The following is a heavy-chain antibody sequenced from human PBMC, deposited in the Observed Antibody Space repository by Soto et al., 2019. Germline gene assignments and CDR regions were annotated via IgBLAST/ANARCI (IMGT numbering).Heavy chain of an antibody. CDR3: ARDSVLRFVEWLFNY. Sequence: QVQLVQSGAEVKKPGASVKVSCKASGYTFSGYYMHWVRQAPGQGFEWMGWINPDTGDTNYAQKFQGRVTRTRDTSISTAYMDLGRLRADDTAVYYCARDSVLRFVEWLFNYWGQGTLVTVSS. V-gene: IGHV1-2*02. CDR1: GYTFSGYY. J-gene: IGHJ4*02. D-gene: IGHD3-3*01. CDR2: INPDTGDT.